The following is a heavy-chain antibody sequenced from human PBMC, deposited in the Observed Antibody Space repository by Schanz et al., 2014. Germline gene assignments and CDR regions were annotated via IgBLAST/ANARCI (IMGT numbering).Heavy chain of an antibody. V-gene: IGHV1-46*03. CDR2: INPSGGGT. CDR1: GYAFTTYG. CDR3: ARAPTAYCSDTSCLGTPFDY. Sequence: QVQLVQSGAEVKKPGSSVRVSCKVSGYAFTTYGISWVRQAPGQGLEWMGIINPSGGGTSYALRFQDRVTVTRDTSRSTVYMELSSLRSEDTAVYYCARAPTAYCSDTSCLGTPFDYWGQGTLXTVSS. D-gene: IGHD2-2*01. J-gene: IGHJ4*02.